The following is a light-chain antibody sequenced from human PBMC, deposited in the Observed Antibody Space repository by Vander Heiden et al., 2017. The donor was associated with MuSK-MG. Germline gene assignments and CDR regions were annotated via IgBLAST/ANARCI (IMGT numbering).Light chain of an antibody. J-gene: IGKJ2*01. V-gene: IGKV3-15*01. CDR3: QQDDNWPAST. CDR1: QNVKSN. Sequence: EIVMTQSPATLSVCPGDTATISCRASQNVKSNLAWYQQKPGQAPRLLIYGASTTATGIPARFSGTGSGTEFTLSISGLQSEDFAMYHCQQDDNWPASTFGQGTKLEIK. CDR2: GAS.